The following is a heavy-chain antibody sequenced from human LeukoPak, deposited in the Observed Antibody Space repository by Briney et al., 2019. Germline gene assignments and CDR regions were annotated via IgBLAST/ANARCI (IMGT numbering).Heavy chain of an antibody. D-gene: IGHD3-9*01. V-gene: IGHV3-74*01. J-gene: IGHJ5*02. CDR2: INSDGSST. CDR3: ARDRGNFAWLLYHQNWFAP. Sequence: GGSLRLSCAASGFIFSSYWMHWVRQAPGKGLVWVSRINSDGSSTSYADSVKGRFTISRDNAKNTLYLQMNSLRAEDTAVYYCARDRGNFAWLLYHQNWFAPWGQGTLVTVSS. CDR1: GFIFSSYW.